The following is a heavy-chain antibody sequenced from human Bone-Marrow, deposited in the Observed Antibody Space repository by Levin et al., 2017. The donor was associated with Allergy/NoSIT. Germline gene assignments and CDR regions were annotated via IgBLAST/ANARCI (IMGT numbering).Heavy chain of an antibody. CDR2: INPGGGST. J-gene: IGHJ4*02. CDR1: GYSFSNYY. V-gene: IGHV1-46*01. D-gene: IGHD5-24*01. CDR3: ARGKIEVAPPAYLDS. Sequence: ASVKVSCKASGYSFSNYYIHWVRQAPGQGLEWIGIINPGGGSTNYAQKFQGRFTMTRDTSTSTVFLEVSTLTSEDTAIFYCARGKIEVAPPAYLDSWGQGTLVTVSS.